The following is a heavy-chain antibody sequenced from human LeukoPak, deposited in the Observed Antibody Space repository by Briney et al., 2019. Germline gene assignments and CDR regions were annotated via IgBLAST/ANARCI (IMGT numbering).Heavy chain of an antibody. V-gene: IGHV4-30-2*01. J-gene: IGHJ5*02. CDR2: IYHSGST. CDR3: ARVWLSVCTNGVCLNWCDP. CDR1: GGSISSGGYS. D-gene: IGHD2-8*01. Sequence: SETLSLTCAVSGGSISSGGYSWSWIRQPPGKGLEWIAYIYHSGSTYYNPSLKSRVTISVDRSKNQFSRKLSSVTAADTAVYYCARVWLSVCTNGVCLNWCDPWGQGTLVSVSS.